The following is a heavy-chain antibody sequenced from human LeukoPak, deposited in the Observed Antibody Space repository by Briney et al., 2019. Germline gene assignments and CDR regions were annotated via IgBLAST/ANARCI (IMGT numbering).Heavy chain of an antibody. CDR2: IYYSGST. Sequence: SETLSLTCTVSGVSISSSSYYWGWIRQPPGKGLEWIGSIYYSGSTYYNPSLKSRVTISVDTSKNQFSLKLSSVTAADTAVYYCARDQRGAYGYFQFDYWGQGTLVTVSS. CDR1: GVSISSSSYY. CDR3: ARDQRGAYGYFQFDY. J-gene: IGHJ4*02. D-gene: IGHD5-18*01. V-gene: IGHV4-39*07.